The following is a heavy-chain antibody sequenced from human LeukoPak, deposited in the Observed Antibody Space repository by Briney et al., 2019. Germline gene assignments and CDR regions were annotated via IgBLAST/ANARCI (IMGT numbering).Heavy chain of an antibody. D-gene: IGHD4/OR15-4a*01. J-gene: IGHJ4*02. V-gene: IGHV3-74*01. CDR2: IKTDGSIT. Sequence: GGSLRLSCAASGFSFSVYWMHWVRQAPGKGPVWVSRIKTDGSITDYADSVKGRFTISRDNAKNTLYLQMNSLRAEDTAVYYCTRVGANYYGKFDYWGQGTLVTVSS. CDR1: GFSFSVYW. CDR3: TRVGANYYGKFDY.